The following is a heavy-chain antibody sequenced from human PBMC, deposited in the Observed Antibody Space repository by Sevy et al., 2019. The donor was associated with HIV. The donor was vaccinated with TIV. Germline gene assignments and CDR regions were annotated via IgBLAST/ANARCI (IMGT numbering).Heavy chain of an antibody. CDR3: ARDRQEGYFDY. V-gene: IGHV1-18*01. CDR1: GYTFNIYG. Sequence: ASVKVSCKATGYTFNIYGISWVRQAPGQGLGWKGWISPYTGNTNYAQKLQGRVTMTTDTSTSTAYMDLRSLRSDDTAVYYCARDRQEGYFDYWGQGTLVTVSS. CDR2: ISPYTGNT. J-gene: IGHJ4*02.